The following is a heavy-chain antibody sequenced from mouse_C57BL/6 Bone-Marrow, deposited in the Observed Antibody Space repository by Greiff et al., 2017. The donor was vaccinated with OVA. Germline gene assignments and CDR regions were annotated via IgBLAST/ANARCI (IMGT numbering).Heavy chain of an antibody. CDR3: ARSYYSNYVGFAY. CDR2: INPNYGTT. CDR1: GYSFTDYN. Sequence: EVQVVESGPELVKPGASVKISCKASGYSFTDYNMNWVKQSNGKSLEWIGVINPNYGTTSYNQKFKGKATLTVDQSSSTAYMQLNSLTSEDSAVYYCARSYYSNYVGFAYWGQGTLVTVSA. J-gene: IGHJ3*01. V-gene: IGHV1-39*01. D-gene: IGHD2-5*01.